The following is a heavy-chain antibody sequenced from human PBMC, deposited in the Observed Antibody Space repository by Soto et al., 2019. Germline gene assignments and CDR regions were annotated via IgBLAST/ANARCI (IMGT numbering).Heavy chain of an antibody. V-gene: IGHV3-30*14. CDR1: GFTFTNYA. CDR2: VSYDGSNK. CDR3: ARDHGYYFDP. D-gene: IGHD2-8*01. J-gene: IGHJ5*02. Sequence: QVQVVESGGGVVQPGRSLRLSCATSGFTFTNYAMHWVRQAPGKGLEWVAVVSYDGSNKNYADSVKGRFTISRDDSKNTVFVQMNSLRDEDTAVYYCARDHGYYFDPWGQGTLVTVSS.